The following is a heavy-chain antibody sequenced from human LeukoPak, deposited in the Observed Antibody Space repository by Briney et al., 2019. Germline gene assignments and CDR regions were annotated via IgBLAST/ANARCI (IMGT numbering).Heavy chain of an antibody. CDR2: IKQDGSEK. CDR3: ARAGAGFLERFYYYYYMDV. V-gene: IGHV3-7*03. J-gene: IGHJ6*03. CDR1: GFTFSSYW. Sequence: GGSLRLSCAASGFTFSSYWMSWVRQAPGKGREWVANIKQDGSEKYYVDSVKGRFTISRDNAKNSLYLQMNSLRAEDTAVYYCARAGAGFLERFYYYYYMDVWGKGTTVTVSS. D-gene: IGHD3-3*01.